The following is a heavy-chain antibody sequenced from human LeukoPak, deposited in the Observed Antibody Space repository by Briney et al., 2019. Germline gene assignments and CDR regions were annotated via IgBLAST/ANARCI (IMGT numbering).Heavy chain of an antibody. CDR1: GFTFSSYG. Sequence: GGSLRLSCAASGFTFSSYGMHWVRQAPGKGLEWVAVISYDGSNKYYADSVKGRFTISRDNSKNTLYLQMNSLRAEDTAVYYCAKTLTMILVLRGGFDYWGQGALVTVSS. CDR3: AKTLTMILVLRGGFDY. D-gene: IGHD3-22*01. CDR2: ISYDGSNK. V-gene: IGHV3-30*18. J-gene: IGHJ4*02.